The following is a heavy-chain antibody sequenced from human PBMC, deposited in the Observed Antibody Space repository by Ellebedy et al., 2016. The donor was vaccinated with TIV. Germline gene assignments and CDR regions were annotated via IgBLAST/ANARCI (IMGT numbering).Heavy chain of an antibody. D-gene: IGHD3-10*01. J-gene: IGHJ3*02. CDR2: IKQDGSDK. CDR1: GFTFSSYW. V-gene: IGHV3-7*03. CDR3: ARGPTKGNAFDI. Sequence: GGSLRLSXAASGFTFSSYWMSWVRQAPGKGLEWVANIKQDGSDKYYVDSVKGRFTISRDNGKNSQYLQMNTLRDEDTAVYYCARGPTKGNAFDIWGQGTMVTVSS.